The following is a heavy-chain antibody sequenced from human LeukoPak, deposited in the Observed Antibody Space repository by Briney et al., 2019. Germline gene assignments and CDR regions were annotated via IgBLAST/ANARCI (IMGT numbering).Heavy chain of an antibody. V-gene: IGHV3-48*04. Sequence: GGSLRLSCAASGFTFSSYSMNWVRQAPGKGLEWVSYISSSSSTIYYADSVKGRFTISRDNAKNSLYLQMNSLRAEDTAVYYCARADYRPPAFGELLSSIFDYWGQGTLVTVSP. CDR2: ISSSSSTI. D-gene: IGHD3-10*01. J-gene: IGHJ4*02. CDR3: ARADYRPPAFGELLSSIFDY. CDR1: GFTFSSYS.